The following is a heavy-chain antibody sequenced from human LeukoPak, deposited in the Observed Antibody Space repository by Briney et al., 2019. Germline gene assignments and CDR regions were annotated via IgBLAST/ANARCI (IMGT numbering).Heavy chain of an antibody. J-gene: IGHJ4*02. CDR1: GGSISSGDYY. CDR3: ARDAARYYYDSRGLDY. CDR2: IYYSGST. V-gene: IGHV4-30-4*08. D-gene: IGHD3-22*01. Sequence: SQTLSLTCTVSGGSISSGDYYWSWIRQPPGKGLEWIGYIYYSGSTYYNPSLKSRVTISVDTSKNQFSLKLSSVTAADTAVYYCARDAARYYYDSRGLDYWGQGTLVTVSS.